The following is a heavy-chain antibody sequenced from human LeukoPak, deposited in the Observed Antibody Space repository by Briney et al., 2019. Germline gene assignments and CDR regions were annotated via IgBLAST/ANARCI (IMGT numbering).Heavy chain of an antibody. Sequence: ASVKVSCKASGYTFTGYYMHWVRQAPGQGLEWMGIINPSGGSTSYAQKFQGRVTMTRDMSTSTVYMELSSLRSEDTAVYYCARVYCSGGSCDWFDPWGQGTLVTVSS. J-gene: IGHJ5*02. CDR1: GYTFTGYY. V-gene: IGHV1-46*01. D-gene: IGHD2-15*01. CDR2: INPSGGST. CDR3: ARVYCSGGSCDWFDP.